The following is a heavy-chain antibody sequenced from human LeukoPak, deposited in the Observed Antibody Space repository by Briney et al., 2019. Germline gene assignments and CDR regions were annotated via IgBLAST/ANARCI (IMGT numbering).Heavy chain of an antibody. Sequence: HPGGSLRLSCAASRFTFSNYWMSWVRQAPGKGLEWVANIKPDEGEKYYVDSVKGRFTISRDNAKNSLYLQMNSLRAEDTALYYCARDGVGATTNFDYWGQGTLVTVSS. CDR1: RFTFSNYW. D-gene: IGHD1-26*01. CDR2: IKPDEGEK. V-gene: IGHV3-7*03. CDR3: ARDGVGATTNFDY. J-gene: IGHJ4*02.